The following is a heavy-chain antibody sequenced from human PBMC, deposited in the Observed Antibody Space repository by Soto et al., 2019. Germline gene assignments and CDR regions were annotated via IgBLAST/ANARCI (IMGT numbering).Heavy chain of an antibody. D-gene: IGHD6-19*01. CDR2: IYYSGST. V-gene: IGHV4-39*01. J-gene: IGHJ6*03. CDR1: GGSISSSSYY. CDR3: ARHNPVKIYYYYMDV. Sequence: SETLSLTCTVSGGSISSSSYYWGWFRQPPGKGLEWIGSIYYSGSTYYNPSLKSRVTISVDTSKNQFSLKLSSVTAADTAVYYCARHNPVKIYYYYMDVWGKGTTVTVSS.